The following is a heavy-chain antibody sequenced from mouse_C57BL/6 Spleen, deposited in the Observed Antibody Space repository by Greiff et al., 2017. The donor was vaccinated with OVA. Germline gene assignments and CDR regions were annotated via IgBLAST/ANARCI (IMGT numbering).Heavy chain of an antibody. CDR3: ARGLGRGGYYAMDY. CDR2: IDPSDSYT. V-gene: IGHV1-69*01. J-gene: IGHJ4*01. CDR1: GYTFTSYW. D-gene: IGHD4-1*01. Sequence: QVQLKQPGAELVMPGASVKLSCKASGYTFTSYWMHWVKQRPGQGLEWIGEIDPSDSYTNYNQKFKGKSTLTVDKSSSTAYMQLSSLTSEDSAVYYCARGLGRGGYYAMDYWGQGTSVTVSS.